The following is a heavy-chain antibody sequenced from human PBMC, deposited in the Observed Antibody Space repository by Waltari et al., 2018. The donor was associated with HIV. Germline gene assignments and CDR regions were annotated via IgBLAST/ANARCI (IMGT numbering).Heavy chain of an antibody. CDR1: GGSFNNFF. J-gene: IGHJ3*02. V-gene: IGHV4-34*02. D-gene: IGHD2-21*01. CDR3: ARRRWRTTMVFVVKGGVFDI. Sequence: QVQLQQWGAGLVKPAETLSLNCAVYGGSFNNFFWSFVRQSPGKGLEWIGEISHSGKTDYKPSLKGRVSLSIDAAKKQFYLELTSMTVADTAIYYCARRRWRTTMVFVVKGGVFDIWGQGTEVTVSS. CDR2: ISHSGKT.